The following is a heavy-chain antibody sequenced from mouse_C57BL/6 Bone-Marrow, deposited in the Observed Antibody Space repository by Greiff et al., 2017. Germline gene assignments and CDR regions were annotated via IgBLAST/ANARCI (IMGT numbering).Heavy chain of an antibody. V-gene: IGHV5-4*01. CDR1: GFTFSSYA. Sequence: EVNLVESGGGLVKPGGSLKLSCAASGFTFSSYAMSWVRQTPEKRLEWVATISDGGSYTYYPDNVKGRFTISRDNAKNNLYLQMSHLKSEDTAMYYCAREGSFAYWGQGTLVTVSA. J-gene: IGHJ3*01. CDR3: AREGSFAY. CDR2: ISDGGSYT.